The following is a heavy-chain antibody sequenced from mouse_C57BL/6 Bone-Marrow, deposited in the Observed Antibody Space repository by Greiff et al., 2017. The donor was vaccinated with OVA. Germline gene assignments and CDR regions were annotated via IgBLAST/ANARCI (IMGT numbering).Heavy chain of an antibody. CDR2: INPSSGYT. V-gene: IGHV1-7*01. CDR1: GYTFTSYW. J-gene: IGHJ4*01. Sequence: QVQLQQSGAELAKPGASVKLSCKASGYTFTSYWMHWVKQRPGQGLEWIGYINPSSGYTKYNQKFKDKATLTVDKSSSTAYMQLSSLTYEDSAVYYGATYSVGGHYYDIDYWGQGTSVTVSS. CDR3: ATYSVGGHYYDIDY. D-gene: IGHD1-1*01.